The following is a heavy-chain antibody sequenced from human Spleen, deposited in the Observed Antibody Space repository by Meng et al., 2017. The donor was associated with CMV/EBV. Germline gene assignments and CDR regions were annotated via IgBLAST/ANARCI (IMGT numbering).Heavy chain of an antibody. Sequence: ASVKVSCKASGYTFTSYYMHWVRQAPGQGLEWMGIINPSGDSTTYSQKFQGRVTMNRDTSTSTVYMYLNSLRSEGTAVYYCARGPPPPSVVVPAAVTGLRAFDIWGQGTVVTVSS. D-gene: IGHD2-2*01. J-gene: IGHJ3*02. CDR1: GYTFTSYY. CDR2: INPSGDST. CDR3: ARGPPPPSVVVPAAVTGLRAFDI. V-gene: IGHV1-46*01.